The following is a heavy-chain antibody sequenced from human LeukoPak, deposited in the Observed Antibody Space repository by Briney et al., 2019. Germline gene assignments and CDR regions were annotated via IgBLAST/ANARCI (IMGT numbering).Heavy chain of an antibody. D-gene: IGHD3-22*01. V-gene: IGHV3-23*01. Sequence: GSLRLSCAASGFTFSSYAMSWVRQAPGKGLEWVSAISGSGGSTYYADSVKGRFTISRDNSKNTLYLQMNSLRAEDTAVYYCAKDYTSHYYDSTGRPRGYFQHWGQGTLVTVSS. CDR3: AKDYTSHYYDSTGRPRGYFQH. CDR1: GFTFSSYA. J-gene: IGHJ1*01. CDR2: ISGSGGST.